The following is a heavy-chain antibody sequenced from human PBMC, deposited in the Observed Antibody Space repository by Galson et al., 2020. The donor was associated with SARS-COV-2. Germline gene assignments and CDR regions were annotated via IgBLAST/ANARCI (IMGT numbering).Heavy chain of an antibody. V-gene: IGHV3-21*01. CDR3: ARGHLYCGGDCYDY. D-gene: IGHD2-21*01. Sequence: SCVASGFTFSNYRMDWVRLAPGKGLQWVSSITDGSRFRDYADSVKVRFTVSRDNTKNSVYLQMNSLRVDDTAIYYCARGHLYCGGDCYDYWGQGTLVTVSP. CDR2: ITDGSRFR. CDR1: GFTFSNYR. J-gene: IGHJ4*02.